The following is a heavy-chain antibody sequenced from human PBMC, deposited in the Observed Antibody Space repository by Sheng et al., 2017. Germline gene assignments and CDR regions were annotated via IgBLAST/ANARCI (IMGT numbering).Heavy chain of an antibody. CDR2: IWYDGSDK. CDR3: ARSFFNYYMDV. V-gene: IGHV3-33*01. CDR1: GFTFSSYG. J-gene: IGHJ6*03. Sequence: QVQLVESGGGVVQPGRSLRLSCAASGFTFSSYGMHWVRQAPGKGLQWVAVIWYDGSDKYYADSVKGRFTISRDNSKNTLYLQMNSLRAEDTAVYYCARSFFNYYMDVWGQGTTLTVSS.